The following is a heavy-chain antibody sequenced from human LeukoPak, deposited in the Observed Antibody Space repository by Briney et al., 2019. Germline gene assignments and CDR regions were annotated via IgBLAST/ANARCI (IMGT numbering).Heavy chain of an antibody. CDR2: IYYSGST. CDR3: ARSRSIEGWFDP. J-gene: IGHJ5*02. CDR1: GGSISSYY. Sequence: SETLSLTCTVSGGSISSYYWSWIRQPPGKGLEWIGYIYYSGSTNYNPSLKSRVTISVDTSKNQFSLKLSSVTAADTAVYYCARSRSIEGWFDPWGQGTLVTVSS. V-gene: IGHV4-59*01. D-gene: IGHD2-21*01.